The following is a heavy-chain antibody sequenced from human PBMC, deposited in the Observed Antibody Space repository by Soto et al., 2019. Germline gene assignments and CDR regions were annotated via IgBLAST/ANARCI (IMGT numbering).Heavy chain of an antibody. CDR3: ARDDTPDY. Sequence: EVQLVESGGGLVQPGGSLRLSCAASGFTFSRYWMHWVRQPPGKGLVWVSRTNGDGSSTNYADAVKGRFTTSRDNAKNTLSLQMNSLRAEDTAVYYCARDDTPDYWGQGTLVTVSS. CDR1: GFTFSRYW. D-gene: IGHD2-2*02. V-gene: IGHV3-74*01. J-gene: IGHJ4*02. CDR2: TNGDGSST.